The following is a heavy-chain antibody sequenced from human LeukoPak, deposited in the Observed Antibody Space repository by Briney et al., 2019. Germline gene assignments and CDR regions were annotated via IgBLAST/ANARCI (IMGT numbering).Heavy chain of an antibody. Sequence: GGSLRLSCAASGFTFSSYRMNWVRQAPGKGLEWVSYISSSSSSIFYADSVKGRFTISRDNAKNSLYLQMNSLRVEDTAVYYCARGGSDFWSGYYDAPPLMDVWGKGATVTVSS. CDR1: GFTFSSYR. CDR3: ARGGSDFWSGYYDAPPLMDV. V-gene: IGHV3-48*01. D-gene: IGHD3-3*01. J-gene: IGHJ6*04. CDR2: ISSSSSSI.